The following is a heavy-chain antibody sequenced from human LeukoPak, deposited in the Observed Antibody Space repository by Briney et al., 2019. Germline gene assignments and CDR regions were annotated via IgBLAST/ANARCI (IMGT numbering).Heavy chain of an antibody. Sequence: SETLSLTRTVSGGSISSSSYYWGWIRQPPGKGLEWIGSIYYSGSTYYNPSLKSRVTISVDTSNIQFSLKLSPVTAADTAVYYCARSAPGTVDYWGQGTLVTVSS. CDR2: IYYSGST. J-gene: IGHJ4*02. V-gene: IGHV4-39*01. D-gene: IGHD6-13*01. CDR1: GGSISSSSYY. CDR3: ARSAPGTVDY.